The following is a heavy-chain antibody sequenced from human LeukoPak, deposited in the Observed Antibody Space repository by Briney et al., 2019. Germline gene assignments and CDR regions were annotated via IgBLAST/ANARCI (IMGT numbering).Heavy chain of an antibody. CDR1: GFTFSGYE. CDR3: ARDGTVAAAGLDY. J-gene: IGHJ4*02. D-gene: IGHD6-13*01. V-gene: IGHV3-48*03. Sequence: PGGSLRLSCAASGFTFSGYEMNWVRQAPGKGLEWVSYISSSGSTIYYADSVKGRFTISRDNAKNSLYLQMNSLRAEDTAVYYCARDGTVAAAGLDYWGQGTLVTVSS. CDR2: ISSSGSTI.